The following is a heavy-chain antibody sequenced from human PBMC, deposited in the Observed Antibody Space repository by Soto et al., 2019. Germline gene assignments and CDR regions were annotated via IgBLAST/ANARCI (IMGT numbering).Heavy chain of an antibody. D-gene: IGHD2-15*01. CDR3: VRTSLVVAAATLDDY. Sequence: EVQLVESGGGLVQPGGSLRLSCAASGFTFSSYWMHWVRQAPGKGLLWVSRINSDGSSTSYADSVKGRFTISRDNAKNTMSLQMNSLRAEDTAVYYCVRTSLVVAAATLDDYWGQGTLVTVSS. J-gene: IGHJ4*02. CDR1: GFTFSSYW. CDR2: INSDGSST. V-gene: IGHV3-74*01.